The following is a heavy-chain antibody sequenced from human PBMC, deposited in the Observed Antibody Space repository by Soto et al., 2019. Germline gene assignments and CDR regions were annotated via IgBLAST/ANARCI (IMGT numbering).Heavy chain of an antibody. CDR2: MNPNSGNT. V-gene: IGHV1-8*01. D-gene: IGHD2-15*01. J-gene: IGHJ5*02. CDR3: ARGLCSGGSCYSGNGFDP. CDR1: GYTFTSYD. Sequence: QVQLVPSGAEVKKPGAAVKVSCKASGYTFTSYDINWVRQATGQGLEWMGWMNPNSGNTGYAQKFQGRVTMTRNTSISTAYIELSSLRSEDTAVYYCARGLCSGGSCYSGNGFDPWGQATLVTVSS.